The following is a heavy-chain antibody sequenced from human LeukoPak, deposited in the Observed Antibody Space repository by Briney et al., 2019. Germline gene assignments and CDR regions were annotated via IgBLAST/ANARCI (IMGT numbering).Heavy chain of an antibody. D-gene: IGHD6-19*01. CDR2: ISWNSGSI. J-gene: IGHJ4*02. V-gene: IGHV3-9*03. CDR3: AKARGYSSGWYPLDY. CDR1: GFTFSSYA. Sequence: SLRLSCAASGFTFSSYAMSWVRQAPGKGLEWVSGISWNSGSIGYADSVKGRFTISRDNAKNSLYLQMNSLRAEDMALYYCAKARGYSSGWYPLDYWGQGTLVTVSS.